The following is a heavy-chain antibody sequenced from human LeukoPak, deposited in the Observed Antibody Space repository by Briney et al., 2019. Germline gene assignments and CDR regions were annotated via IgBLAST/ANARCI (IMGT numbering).Heavy chain of an antibody. D-gene: IGHD3-3*01. J-gene: IGHJ4*02. CDR2: IYYSGST. CDR1: GGSISSYY. CDR3: ARGVYYDFWSGSPFDY. Sequence: SSETLSLTCTVSGGSISSYYWSWIRQPAGKGLEWIGYIYYSGSTNYNPSLKSRVTISVDTSKNQFSLKLSSVTAADTAVYYCARGVYYDFWSGSPFDYWGQGTLVTVSS. V-gene: IGHV4-59*01.